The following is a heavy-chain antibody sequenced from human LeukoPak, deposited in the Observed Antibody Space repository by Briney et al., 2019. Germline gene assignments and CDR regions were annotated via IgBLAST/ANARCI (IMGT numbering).Heavy chain of an antibody. V-gene: IGHV4-39*07. CDR3: ARAGGYCSSTSCYGDYYYYYYMDV. Sequence: SETLSLTCTVSGGSITSRSYYWGWIRQPPGKGLEWIGSIYYSRTTYYNPSLESRVAISVDTFKNQFSLKLSSVTAADTAVYYCARAGGYCSSTSCYGDYYYYYYMDVWGKGTTVTASS. D-gene: IGHD2-2*01. J-gene: IGHJ6*03. CDR1: GGSITSRSYY. CDR2: IYYSRTT.